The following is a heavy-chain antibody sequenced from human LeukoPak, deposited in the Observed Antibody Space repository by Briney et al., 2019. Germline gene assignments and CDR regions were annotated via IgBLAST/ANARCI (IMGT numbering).Heavy chain of an antibody. CDR3: ARRKGPYGSGTYYDS. CDR2: VSWDCAYT. CDR1: GFPFDDYG. V-gene: IGHV3-20*04. D-gene: IGHD3-10*01. J-gene: IGHJ4*02. Sequence: GGSLRLSCAASGFPFDDYGMSWVRLAPGKGLEWVSGVSWDCAYTEYADSVRGRFTISRDNAKKSLYLQMNSLRVDDTALYYCARRKGPYGSGTYYDSWGQGTLVSVSS.